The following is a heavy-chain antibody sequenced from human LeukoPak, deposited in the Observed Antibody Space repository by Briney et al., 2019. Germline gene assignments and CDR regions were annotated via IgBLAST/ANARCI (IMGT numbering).Heavy chain of an antibody. Sequence: SETLSLTCTVSGGSISSYYWSWIRQPAGKGLEWIGRIYTSGSTNYNPSLKSRVTMSVDTSKNQFSLKLSSVTAADTAVYYCARVFYCGSRNAFDIWGQGTMVTVSS. CDR3: ARVFYCGSRNAFDI. J-gene: IGHJ3*02. V-gene: IGHV4-4*07. D-gene: IGHD3-10*01. CDR2: IYTSGST. CDR1: GGSISSYY.